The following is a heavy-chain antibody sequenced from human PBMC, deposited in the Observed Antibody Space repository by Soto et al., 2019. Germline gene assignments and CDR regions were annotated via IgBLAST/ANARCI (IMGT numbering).Heavy chain of an antibody. D-gene: IGHD3-10*01. V-gene: IGHV3-21*01. CDR2: ISSSSSYI. CDR1: GFTFSSYS. CDR3: ARVSQGSGSSGWFDP. J-gene: IGHJ5*02. Sequence: EVQLVESGGGLVKPGGSRRLSCAASGFTFSSYSMNWVRQAPGKGLEWVSSISSSSSYIYYADSVKGRFTISRDNAKNSLYLQMNSLRAEDTAVYYCARVSQGSGSSGWFDPWGQGTLVTVSS.